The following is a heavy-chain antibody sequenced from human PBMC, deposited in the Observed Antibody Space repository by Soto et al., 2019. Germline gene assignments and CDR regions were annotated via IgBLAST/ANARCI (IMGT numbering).Heavy chain of an antibody. CDR1: GFTFSTYA. CDR3: AKDTPVVMFLFDS. Sequence: PGGSLRLSCTASGFTFSTYAMTWVRQAPGKGLEWVSSITDTGVSTYYADSVKGRFTISRDNSKNTLYLQMNSLRTDDSAVYYCAKDTPVVMFLFDSWGRGTLVTVSS. CDR2: ITDTGVST. J-gene: IGHJ4*02. V-gene: IGHV3-23*01. D-gene: IGHD2-15*01.